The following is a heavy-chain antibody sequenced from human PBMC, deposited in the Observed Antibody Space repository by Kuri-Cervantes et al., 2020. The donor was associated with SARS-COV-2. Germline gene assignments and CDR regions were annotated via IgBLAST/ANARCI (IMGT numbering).Heavy chain of an antibody. Sequence: ASVKVSCKPSGYTFTDSYIYWVRQAPGQGLEWMGWISAYNGNTNYAQKLQGRVTITRDTSASTAYMELSSLRSEDTAVYYCAGSPQRITMIAFDPWGQGTLVTVSS. V-gene: IGHV1-18*04. D-gene: IGHD3-22*01. J-gene: IGHJ5*02. CDR2: ISAYNGNT. CDR3: AGSPQRITMIAFDP. CDR1: GYTFTDSY.